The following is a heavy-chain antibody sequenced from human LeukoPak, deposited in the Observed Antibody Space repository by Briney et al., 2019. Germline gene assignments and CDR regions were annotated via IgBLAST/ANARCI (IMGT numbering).Heavy chain of an antibody. D-gene: IGHD3-22*01. V-gene: IGHV4-59*01. Sequence: SETLSLTCTVSGGSISVYYWTWIRQAPGKGLEWIGYVSHSGSTNYNPSLNSRVTILVDTSKNQFSLNLSSVTAADTAVYYCARAFVGYDSSGYYYAGFYMDVWGKGTTVTVSS. CDR1: GGSISVYY. CDR2: VSHSGST. CDR3: ARAFVGYDSSGYYYAGFYMDV. J-gene: IGHJ6*03.